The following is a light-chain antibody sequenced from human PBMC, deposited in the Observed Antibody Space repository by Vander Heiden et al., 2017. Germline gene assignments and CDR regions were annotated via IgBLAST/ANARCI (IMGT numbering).Light chain of an antibody. CDR3: QVWDSSSVV. V-gene: IGLV3-21*02. CDR1: NIGSKS. J-gene: IGLJ2*01. CDR2: DDS. Sequence: SYVLTQPPSVSVAPGQTARITCGGNNIGSKSVHWYQQKPGQAPVVVVYDDSVRSSGIPERFSGSNSGNTATLTISRVEAGDEADYYCQVWDSSSVVFGGGTKLTVL.